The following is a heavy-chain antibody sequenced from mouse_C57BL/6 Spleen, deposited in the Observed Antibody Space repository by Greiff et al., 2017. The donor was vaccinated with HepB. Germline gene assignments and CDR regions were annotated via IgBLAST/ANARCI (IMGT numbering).Heavy chain of an antibody. CDR3: ARGHYDYDVPFAY. J-gene: IGHJ3*01. CDR2: IDPSGSYT. D-gene: IGHD2-4*01. V-gene: IGHV1-69*01. Sequence: QVQLQQPGAELVMPGASVKLSCKASGYTFTSYWMHWVKQRPGQGLEWIGEIDPSGSYTNYNQKFKGKSTLTVDKSSSTAYMQLSSLTSEDSAVYYCARGHYDYDVPFAYWGQGTLVTVSA. CDR1: GYTFTSYW.